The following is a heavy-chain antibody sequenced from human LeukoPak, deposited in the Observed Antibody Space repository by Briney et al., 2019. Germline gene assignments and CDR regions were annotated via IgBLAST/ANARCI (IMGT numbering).Heavy chain of an antibody. Sequence: GGSLRLSCAASGFTFSSSAMNWVRQAPGKGLEWVSSINQISSHIYYAESVRGRFSISRDNAKNSVYLQMNSLRAEDTAVYYCAHLGRYYYGSGSRGDWFDPWGQGTLVTVSS. J-gene: IGHJ5*02. D-gene: IGHD3-10*01. CDR3: AHLGRYYYGSGSRGDWFDP. CDR2: INQISSHI. CDR1: GFTFSSSA. V-gene: IGHV3-21*01.